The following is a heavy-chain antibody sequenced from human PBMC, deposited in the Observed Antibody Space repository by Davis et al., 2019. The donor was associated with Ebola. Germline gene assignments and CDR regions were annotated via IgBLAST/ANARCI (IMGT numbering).Heavy chain of an antibody. V-gene: IGHV4-39*01. CDR3: ARQEYSGSHDY. D-gene: IGHD1-26*01. CDR1: GGSISSSSYY. Sequence: MPSETLSLTCTVSGGSISSSSYYWGWIRQPPGKGLEWIGSIYYSGSTYYNPSLKSRVTISVDTSKNQFSLKLSSVTAADTAVYYCARQEYSGSHDYWGQGTLVTVSS. J-gene: IGHJ4*02. CDR2: IYYSGST.